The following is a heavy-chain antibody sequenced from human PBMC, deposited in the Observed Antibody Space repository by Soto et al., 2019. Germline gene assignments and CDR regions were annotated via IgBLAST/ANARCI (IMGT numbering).Heavy chain of an antibody. CDR1: GLTFNTYW. J-gene: IGHJ4*02. D-gene: IGHD2-21*01. Sequence: EVQLVESGGGLVQPGESLRLSCAASGLTFNTYWMTWVRQPPGKGLEWVANINPDGSVKYSVDSLKGRFTISRDNAKNPLYLQMNSLRAEDTAVYYCASARDYFFDYWGQGTLVTVSS. CDR2: INPDGSVK. V-gene: IGHV3-7*01. CDR3: ASARDYFFDY.